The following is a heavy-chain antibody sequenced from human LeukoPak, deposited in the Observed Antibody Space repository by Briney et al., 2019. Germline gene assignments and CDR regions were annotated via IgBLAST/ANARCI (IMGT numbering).Heavy chain of an antibody. D-gene: IGHD3-22*01. Sequence: TETLSLTCTVSGGSISSYYWSWIRQPAGKGLELIGRIYTSGSTNYNPSLKSRVTMSVDTSKNQFSLKLSSVTAADTAVYYCARDWEYYDSSGYSEYFQHWGQGTLVTVSS. CDR3: ARDWEYYDSSGYSEYFQH. V-gene: IGHV4-4*07. CDR1: GGSISSYY. CDR2: IYTSGST. J-gene: IGHJ1*01.